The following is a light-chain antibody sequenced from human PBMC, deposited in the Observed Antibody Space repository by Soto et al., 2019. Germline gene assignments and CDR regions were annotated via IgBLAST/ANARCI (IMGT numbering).Light chain of an antibody. J-gene: IGKJ1*01. V-gene: IGKV3-20*01. CDR2: GAS. CDR1: QSVSSSS. CDR3: QQYGSSPRT. Sequence: EIVLTQSPGTLSLSPGERATPSCRASQSVSSSSLAWYQQKPGQAPRLLISGASSRATGIPDRFSGSGSGTDFTLTISRLEPEDFAVYYCQQYGSSPRTFGQGTKVDIK.